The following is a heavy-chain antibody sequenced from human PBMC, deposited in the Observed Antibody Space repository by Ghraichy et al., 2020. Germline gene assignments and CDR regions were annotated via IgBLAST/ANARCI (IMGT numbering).Heavy chain of an antibody. CDR3: AKAGARVLWFGELGLH. CDR1: GFTFSSYA. D-gene: IGHD3-10*01. CDR2: ISGSGGST. V-gene: IGHV3-23*01. J-gene: IGHJ4*02. Sequence: GESLRLSCAASGFTFSSYAMSWVRQAPGKGLEWVSAISGSGGSTYYADSVKGRFTISRDNSKNTLYLQMNSLRAEDTAVYYCAKAGARVLWFGELGLHWGQGTLVTVSS.